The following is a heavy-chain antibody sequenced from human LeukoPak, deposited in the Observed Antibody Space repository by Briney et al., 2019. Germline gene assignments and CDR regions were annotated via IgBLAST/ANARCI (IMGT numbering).Heavy chain of an antibody. CDR2: ISSSSNYI. CDR1: GFTFSSHS. V-gene: IGHV3-21*06. Sequence: NPGGSLRLSCAASGFTFSSHSMTWVRQAPGKGLEWVSSISSSSNYIYYADSVKGRFTISRDNAKNSVSLQMNSLRAEDTAVYYCARALKPYGSSGTAYAFDICGQGTMVTVSS. D-gene: IGHD6-25*01. J-gene: IGHJ3*02. CDR3: ARALKPYGSSGTAYAFDI.